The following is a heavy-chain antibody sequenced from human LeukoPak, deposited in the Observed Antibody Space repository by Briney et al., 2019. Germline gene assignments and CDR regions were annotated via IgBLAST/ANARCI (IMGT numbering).Heavy chain of an antibody. J-gene: IGHJ3*02. CDR1: GYTFIGYF. Sequence: ASVKVYCKASGYTFIGYFMHWVRQAPGQGLEWMGRINPNSGGTNYAQRFQGRVTMTRDTSITTAYMELSRLRSDDTAIYYCARGGYSDSRGSSDAFDIWGQGTMVTVSS. D-gene: IGHD3-22*01. V-gene: IGHV1-2*06. CDR2: INPNSGGT. CDR3: ARGGYSDSRGSSDAFDI.